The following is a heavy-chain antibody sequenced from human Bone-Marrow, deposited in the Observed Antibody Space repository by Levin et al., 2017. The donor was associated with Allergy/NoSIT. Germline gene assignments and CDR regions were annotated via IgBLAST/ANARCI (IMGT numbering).Heavy chain of an antibody. D-gene: IGHD6-19*01. Sequence: PSQTLSLTCTFSGFSLSTSGMCVSWIRQPPGKALEWLALIDWDDDKYYSTSLKTRLTISKDTSKNQVVLTMTNMDPVDTATYYCARAPYSSGWYRFDYWGQGTLVTVSS. CDR3: ARAPYSSGWYRFDY. CDR2: IDWDDDK. CDR1: GFSLSTSGMC. V-gene: IGHV2-70*01. J-gene: IGHJ4*02.